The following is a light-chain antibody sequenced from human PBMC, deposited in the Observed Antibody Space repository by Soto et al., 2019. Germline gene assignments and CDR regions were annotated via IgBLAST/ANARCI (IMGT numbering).Light chain of an antibody. V-gene: IGKV3-11*01. Sequence: IVLTQSASSLSLSPGEGATLSCRASQCFPRNFAWYKMRPGQAPRLLIXXAYXRATGIPDRFSGSGSGTDFILTISSLEPEDFAGDYCQQSSNWPPEITVGQGTRLEIK. CDR2: XAY. J-gene: IGKJ5*01. CDR3: QQSSNWPPEIT. CDR1: QCFPRN.